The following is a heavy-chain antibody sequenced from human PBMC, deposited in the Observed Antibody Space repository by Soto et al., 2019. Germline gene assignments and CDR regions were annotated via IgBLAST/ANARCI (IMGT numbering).Heavy chain of an antibody. CDR1: GFTFSSYA. CDR2: ISYDGSNK. V-gene: IGHV3-30-3*01. D-gene: IGHD1-7*01. CDR3: ARRTFDY. Sequence: GGSLRLSCAASGFTFSSYAMHWVRQAPGKGLEWVAVISYDGSNKYYADSVKGRFTISRDNSKNTLYLQMNSLRAEDTAVYYCARRTFDYWGQGTLVTVSS. J-gene: IGHJ4*02.